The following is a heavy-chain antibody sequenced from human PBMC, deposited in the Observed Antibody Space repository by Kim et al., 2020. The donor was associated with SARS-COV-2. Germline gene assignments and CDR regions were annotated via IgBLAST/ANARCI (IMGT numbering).Heavy chain of an antibody. CDR3: AKDLGKHYYYYGMDV. CDR1: GFTFSSYG. V-gene: IGHV3-30*18. D-gene: IGHD7-27*01. Sequence: GGSLRLSCAASGFTFSSYGMHWVRQAPGKGLEWVAVISYDGSNKYYADSVKGRFTISRDNSKNTLYLQMNSLRAEDTAVYYCAKDLGKHYYYYGMDVWGQGTTVTVSS. J-gene: IGHJ6*02. CDR2: ISYDGSNK.